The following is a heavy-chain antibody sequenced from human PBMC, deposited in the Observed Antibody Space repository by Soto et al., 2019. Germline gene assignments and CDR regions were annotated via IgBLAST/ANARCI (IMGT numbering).Heavy chain of an antibody. CDR2: IIPIFGTA. J-gene: IGHJ4*02. V-gene: IGHV1-69*13. CDR1: GGTFSSYA. D-gene: IGHD3-22*01. CDR3: ARGRHGYYDSSGYSSYFDY. Sequence: SVKVSCKASGGTFSSYAISWVRQAPGQGLEWMGGIIPIFGTANYAQKFQGRVTITADESTSTAYMELSSLRSEDTAVYYCARGRHGYYDSSGYSSYFDYWGQGTLVTVSS.